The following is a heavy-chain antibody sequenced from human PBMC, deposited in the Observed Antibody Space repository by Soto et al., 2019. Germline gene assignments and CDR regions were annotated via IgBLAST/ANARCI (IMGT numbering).Heavy chain of an antibody. D-gene: IGHD2-2*01. J-gene: IGHJ4*02. CDR3: ARVRVLVPAALDY. CDR1: GFTFSSYA. V-gene: IGHV3-30-3*01. CDR2: ISYDGSNK. Sequence: QVQLVESGGGVVQPGRSLRLSCAASGFTFSSYAMHWVRQAPGKGLEWVAVISYDGSNKYYADSVKGRFTISRDNXKNTLYLQMNSLRAEDTAVYYCARVRVLVPAALDYWGQGTLVTVSS.